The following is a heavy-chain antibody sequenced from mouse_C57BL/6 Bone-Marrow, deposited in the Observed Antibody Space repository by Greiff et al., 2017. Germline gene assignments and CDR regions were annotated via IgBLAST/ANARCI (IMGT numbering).Heavy chain of an antibody. Sequence: QVQLKQSGAELARPGASVKLSCKASGYTFTSYGISWVKQRTGQGLEWIGEIYPRSGNTYYNEKFKGKATLTADKSSSTAYMELRSLTSEDDAVYFCAVYYDYENYAMDYWGQGTSVTVSS. CDR2: IYPRSGNT. J-gene: IGHJ4*01. D-gene: IGHD2-4*01. V-gene: IGHV1-81*01. CDR1: GYTFTSYG. CDR3: AVYYDYENYAMDY.